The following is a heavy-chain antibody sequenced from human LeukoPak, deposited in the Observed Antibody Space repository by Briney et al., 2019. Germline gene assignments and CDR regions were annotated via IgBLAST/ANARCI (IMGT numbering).Heavy chain of an antibody. J-gene: IGHJ4*02. V-gene: IGHV1-18*04. CDR1: GYTFTSYY. Sequence: ASVKVSCKASGYTFTSYYMHWVRQAPGQGLEWMGWISAYNGNTNYAQKLQGRVTMTTDTSTSTAYTELRSLRSDDTAVYYCARHELYYGIAANDYWGQGTLVTVSS. CDR2: ISAYNGNT. CDR3: ARHELYYGIAANDY. D-gene: IGHD6-13*01.